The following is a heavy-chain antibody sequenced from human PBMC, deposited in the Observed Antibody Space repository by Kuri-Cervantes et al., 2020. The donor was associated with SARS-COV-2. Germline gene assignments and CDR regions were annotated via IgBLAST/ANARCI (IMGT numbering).Heavy chain of an antibody. D-gene: IGHD2/OR15-2a*01. CDR3: AHHPSKNEEYRLGY. CDR2: IYWNDDK. V-gene: IGHV2-5*01. CDR1: GCSLSTSGVG. J-gene: IGHJ4*02. Sequence: SGPKLVYHTPAHTLTSSVSGCSLSTSGVGVGWIRQPPGKALEWLALIYWNDDKRYSPSLKSRLTITKDTSKNQVVLTITNMDPVDTATYYCAHHPSKNEEYRLGYWGQGTLVTVSS.